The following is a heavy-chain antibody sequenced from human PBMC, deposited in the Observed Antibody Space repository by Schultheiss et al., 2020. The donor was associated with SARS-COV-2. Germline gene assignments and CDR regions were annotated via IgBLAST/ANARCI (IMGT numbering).Heavy chain of an antibody. V-gene: IGHV3-23*01. Sequence: GSLRLSCAASGFTFSSYEMNWVRQAPGKGLEWVSGISGSGGSTYYADSVKGRFTISRDNSKNTLYLQMNSLRAEDTAVYYCAKAGGPIAAADYWGQGTLVTVSS. D-gene: IGHD6-13*01. CDR2: ISGSGGST. CDR1: GFTFSSYE. CDR3: AKAGGPIAAADY. J-gene: IGHJ4*02.